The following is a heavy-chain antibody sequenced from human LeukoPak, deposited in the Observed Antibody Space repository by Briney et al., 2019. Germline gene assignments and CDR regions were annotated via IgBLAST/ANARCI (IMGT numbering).Heavy chain of an antibody. D-gene: IGHD2-2*01. CDR3: AREESGYCSSTSCYRLDV. J-gene: IGHJ6*02. CDR1: GFTVSSNY. Sequence: GGSLRLSCAASGFTVSSNYMSWVRQAPGKGLEWVSVIYSGGSTYYADSVKGRFTISRDNSKNTLYLQMNSLRAEDTAVCYCAREESGYCSSTSCYRLDVWGQGTTVTVSS. CDR2: IYSGGST. V-gene: IGHV3-66*01.